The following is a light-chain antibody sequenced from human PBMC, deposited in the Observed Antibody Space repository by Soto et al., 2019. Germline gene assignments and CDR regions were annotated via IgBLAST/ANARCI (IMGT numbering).Light chain of an antibody. Sequence: QSALTQPPSVSGAPGQRVTISCTGSSSNIGADHDVHWYQQLPGTAPKLLIYDNHNRPSGVPDRFSGSKSGTSASLAITGLQAEDETDYYCQSYDSSLSGYVFGTGTKLTVL. V-gene: IGLV1-40*01. CDR2: DNH. CDR1: SSNIGADHD. J-gene: IGLJ1*01. CDR3: QSYDSSLSGYV.